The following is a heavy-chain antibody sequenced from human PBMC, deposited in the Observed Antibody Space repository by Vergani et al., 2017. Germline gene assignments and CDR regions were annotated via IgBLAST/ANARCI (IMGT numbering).Heavy chain of an antibody. CDR3: SRHTTYTDS. D-gene: IGHD1-1*01. CDR2: IYPADSDT. CDR1: VYIFGNYC. Sequence: EAALVQSGPEMRKPGESLKIFCKVSVYIFGNYCNGWVRQMPGKGLVWMGIIYPADSDTRYSPSFQGQDTIQADKSISTAFLQWDGLKASDTALYYCSRHTTYTDSWGQGTLVTVSS. J-gene: IGHJ4*02. V-gene: IGHV5-51*01.